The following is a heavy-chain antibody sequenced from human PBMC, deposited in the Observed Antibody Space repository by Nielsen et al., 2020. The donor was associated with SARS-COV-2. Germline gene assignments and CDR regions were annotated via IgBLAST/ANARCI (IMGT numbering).Heavy chain of an antibody. Sequence: GGSLRLSCAASGFTFSGSAMHWVRQASGKGLEWVGRIRSKANSYATAYAASVKGRFTISRDDSKNTAYLQMNSLKTEDTAVYYCTGLSRINYYGSGSYLYAFDIWGQGTMVTVSS. D-gene: IGHD3-10*01. CDR2: IRSKANSYAT. CDR1: GFTFSGSA. V-gene: IGHV3-73*01. J-gene: IGHJ3*02. CDR3: TGLSRINYYGSGSYLYAFDI.